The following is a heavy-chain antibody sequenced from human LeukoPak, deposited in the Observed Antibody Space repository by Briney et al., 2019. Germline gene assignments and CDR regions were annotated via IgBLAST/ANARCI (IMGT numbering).Heavy chain of an antibody. J-gene: IGHJ5*02. CDR3: ARSRGSGSYWANWFDP. CDR1: GGSVSSYY. D-gene: IGHD3-10*01. V-gene: IGHV4-59*02. CDR2: IYYSGST. Sequence: SETLSLTCTVSGGSVSSYYWSWIRQPPGKGLEWIGYIYYSGSTNYNPSLKSRVTISVDTSKNQFSLKLSSVTAADTAAYYCARSRGSGSYWANWFDPWGQGTLVTVSS.